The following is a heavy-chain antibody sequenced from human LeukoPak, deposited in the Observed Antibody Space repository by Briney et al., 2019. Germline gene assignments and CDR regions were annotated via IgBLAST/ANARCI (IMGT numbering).Heavy chain of an antibody. CDR1: GGTFSSYA. CDR3: ARDTRYYYDSSGYYSGAFDI. D-gene: IGHD3-22*01. J-gene: IGHJ3*02. CDR2: IIPIFGTA. V-gene: IGHV1-69*13. Sequence: SVKVSCKASGGTFSSYAISWVRQAPGQGLEWMGGIIPIFGTANYAQKFQGRVTITADESTSTAYMELSSLRSEDTAVYYCARDTRYYYDSSGYYSGAFDIWGQGTMVTVSS.